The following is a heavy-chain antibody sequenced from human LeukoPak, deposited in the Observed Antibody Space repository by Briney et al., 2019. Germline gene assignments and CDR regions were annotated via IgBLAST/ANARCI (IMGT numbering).Heavy chain of an antibody. V-gene: IGHV3-30*18. CDR1: GFTFSSYA. Sequence: GRSLRLSCAASGFTFSSYAMYWVRQAPGKGLEWVALISYDGSYQYSADSVRGRFTISGDNSRNSLYLQMNSLRAEDTAFYYCTKGGLKYFDWSYFDYWGQGTLVTVSS. CDR2: ISYDGSYQ. CDR3: TKGGLKYFDWSYFDY. D-gene: IGHD3-9*01. J-gene: IGHJ4*02.